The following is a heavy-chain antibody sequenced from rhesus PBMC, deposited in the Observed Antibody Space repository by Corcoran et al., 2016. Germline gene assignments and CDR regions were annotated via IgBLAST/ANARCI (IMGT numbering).Heavy chain of an antibody. CDR2: IDWYDSK. J-gene: IGHJ4*01. CDR1: GFSISTSGTG. CDR3: ARVTDIAAAGQFDF. V-gene: IGHV2-95*01. D-gene: IGHD6-31*01. Sequence: QVTLKEYGPAQVKPTQTLTLTCTFSGFSISTSGTGLGWTRQPPGTALEWLRSIDWYDSKYNSTSMKKRSTISTDTSKNQVVLTMTNMDPVDTATYYCARVTDIAAAGQFDFWGQGVLVTVSS.